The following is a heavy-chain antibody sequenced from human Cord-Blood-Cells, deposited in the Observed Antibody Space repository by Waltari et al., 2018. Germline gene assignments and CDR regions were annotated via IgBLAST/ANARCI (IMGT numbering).Heavy chain of an antibody. Sequence: EVQLLESGGGLVQPGGSLRLSCAASGFTFSSYAMSWVRQAPGKGLEGVSAIRGSGGSTYYADSVKGRFTISRDNSKNTLYLQMNSLRAEDTAVYYCANPMVPTGDHSFHSSFDYWGQGTLVTVSS. CDR3: ANPMVPTGDHSFHSSFDY. D-gene: IGHD7-27*01. CDR2: IRGSGGST. V-gene: IGHV3-23*01. CDR1: GFTFSSYA. J-gene: IGHJ4*02.